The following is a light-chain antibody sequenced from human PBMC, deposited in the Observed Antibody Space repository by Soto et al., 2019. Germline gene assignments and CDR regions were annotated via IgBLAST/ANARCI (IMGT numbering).Light chain of an antibody. J-gene: IGKJ5*01. CDR3: QQYNNWPPIT. CDR2: GAS. Sequence: EKFMTQSPATLSVSPGEKATLSCQASQSVSSNLAWYQQKPGQAPRLLIYGASTRATGIPARFSGSGSGTEFTLTISSLQSEDFAVYYCQQYNNWPPITFGQGTRLEIK. CDR1: QSVSSN. V-gene: IGKV3-15*01.